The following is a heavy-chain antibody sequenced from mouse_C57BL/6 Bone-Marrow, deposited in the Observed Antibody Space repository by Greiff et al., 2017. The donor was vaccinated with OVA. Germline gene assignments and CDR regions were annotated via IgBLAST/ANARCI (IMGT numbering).Heavy chain of an antibody. CDR2: IDPETGGT. Sequence: VNVVESGAELVRPGASVTLSCKASGYTFTDYEMHWVKQTPVHGLEWIGAIDPETGGTAYNEKFKGKATLTADKSSSTAYMELRSLTSEDSAVYFCALLYYFDYWGQGTTLTVSS. J-gene: IGHJ2*01. D-gene: IGHD6-1*01. CDR1: GYTFTDYE. V-gene: IGHV1-15*01. CDR3: ALLYYFDY.